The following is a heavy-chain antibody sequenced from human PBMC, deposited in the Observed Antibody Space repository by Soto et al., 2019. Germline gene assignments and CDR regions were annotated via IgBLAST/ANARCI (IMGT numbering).Heavy chain of an antibody. D-gene: IGHD6-19*01. J-gene: IGHJ4*02. V-gene: IGHV3-48*02. CDR2: ISSSSSTR. Sequence: GGSLRLSCAASGFTFSSYSMNWVRQAPGKGLEWVSYISSSSSTRYYADSVKGRFTISRDNAKTSLYLQMDSLRNEDTAVYYCARFFGSGFDYWGQGTLVTVSS. CDR3: ARFFGSGFDY. CDR1: GFTFSSYS.